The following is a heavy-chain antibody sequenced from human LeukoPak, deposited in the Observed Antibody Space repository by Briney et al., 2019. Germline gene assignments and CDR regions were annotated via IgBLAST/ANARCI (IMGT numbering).Heavy chain of an antibody. V-gene: IGHV4-4*09. CDR1: GGSSSSHY. Sequence: PSETLSLTCTVSGGSSSSHYWSWIRQPPGKGLEWIGYIYTSGSTNYNPSLKSRVTISVDTSKNQFSLKLSSVTAADTAVYYCARHRRDGYYYYYMDVWGKGTTVTVSS. J-gene: IGHJ6*03. CDR3: ARHRRDGYYYYYMDV. CDR2: IYTSGST. D-gene: IGHD5-24*01.